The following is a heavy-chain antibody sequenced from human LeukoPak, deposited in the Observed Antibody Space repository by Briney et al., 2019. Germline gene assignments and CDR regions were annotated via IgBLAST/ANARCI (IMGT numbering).Heavy chain of an antibody. Sequence: SESLSLTCTVSGGSVSSGTYYWSWIRQPPGKGLEWIGYIYYSGSTNYNPSLKSRVTISIDTSKNQFSLKLSSVTAADTAVYYCARDRVRGNANPYFDYWGQGTLVTVSS. CDR3: ARDRVRGNANPYFDY. V-gene: IGHV4-61*01. D-gene: IGHD1-1*01. CDR2: IYYSGST. J-gene: IGHJ4*02. CDR1: GGSVSSGTYY.